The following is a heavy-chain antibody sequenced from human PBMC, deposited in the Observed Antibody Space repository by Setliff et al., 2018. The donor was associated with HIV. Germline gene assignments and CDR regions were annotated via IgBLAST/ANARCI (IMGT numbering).Heavy chain of an antibody. CDR1: GGSISGYY. J-gene: IGHJ5*02. CDR3: ARGAYYNFWSGYSAGGGSLGP. D-gene: IGHD3-3*01. CDR2: VYSSGTT. Sequence: SETLSLTCSVSGGSISGYYWNWVRRPPGKGLEWLGYVYSSGTTDYNPALKGRVTISLDTSKSQFSLNRNSVTAADTAVYYCARGAYYNFWSGYSAGGGSLGPWGQGALVTVSS. V-gene: IGHV4-59*01.